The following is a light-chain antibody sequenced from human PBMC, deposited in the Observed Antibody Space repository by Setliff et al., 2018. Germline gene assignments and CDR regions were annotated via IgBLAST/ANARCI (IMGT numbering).Light chain of an antibody. J-gene: IGLJ1*01. CDR2: DVS. CDR1: SSDVGAYNY. Sequence: LAQPASVSGSPGQSITISCTGTSSDVGAYNYVSWYQQHTGKAPKLIIYDVSKRPSGVSNRFSGSKSGNTASLTISGLQAEDEADYYCCSYAGISTFGPYVFGTGTKVTVL. V-gene: IGLV2-23*02. CDR3: CSYAGISTFGPYV.